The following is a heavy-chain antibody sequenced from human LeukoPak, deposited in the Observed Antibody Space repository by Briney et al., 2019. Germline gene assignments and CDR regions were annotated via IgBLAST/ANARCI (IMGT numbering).Heavy chain of an antibody. CDR1: GGSSSSYY. CDR3: AREGSSGIDPNDAFDI. J-gene: IGHJ3*02. CDR2: IYYSGST. D-gene: IGHD3-10*01. V-gene: IGHV4-59*01. Sequence: NASETLSLTCTLSGGSSSSYYWSWIRQPPGKGLEWIGYIYYSGSTNYNPSLKSRVTISVDTSKNQFSPKLSSVTAADTAVYYCAREGSSGIDPNDAFDILGQGTMVTVSS.